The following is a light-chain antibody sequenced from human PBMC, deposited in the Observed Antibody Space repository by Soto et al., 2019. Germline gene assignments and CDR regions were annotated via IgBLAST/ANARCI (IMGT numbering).Light chain of an antibody. J-gene: IGKJ1*01. CDR1: QSVSSSY. Sequence: EIVLTQSPGTLSLSPGERATLSCRASQSVSSSYLAWYQQKPGQAPRLLIYGASSRATGIPDRFSGSGSGTDFTLTISRLEPEYFAVYYCKQYGSAPQTFGQGTNVDIK. CDR3: KQYGSAPQT. V-gene: IGKV3-20*01. CDR2: GAS.